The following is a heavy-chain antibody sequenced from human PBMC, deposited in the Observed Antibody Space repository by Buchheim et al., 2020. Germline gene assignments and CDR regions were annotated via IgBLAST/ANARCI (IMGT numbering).Heavy chain of an antibody. V-gene: IGHV1-8*01. CDR2: MNPDSGAT. CDR1: GYPFTSFD. D-gene: IGHD3-10*01. CDR3: ARTMVRGVPSMDY. J-gene: IGHJ4*02. Sequence: QVQLVQSGAEVQKPGASVKVSCKASGYPFTSFDLNWVRQATGQGLECLGWMNPDSGATGYAPKFKGRFTMTWDTYITTAYMELSSLTSDDTAVYYCARTMVRGVPSMDYWGQGTL.